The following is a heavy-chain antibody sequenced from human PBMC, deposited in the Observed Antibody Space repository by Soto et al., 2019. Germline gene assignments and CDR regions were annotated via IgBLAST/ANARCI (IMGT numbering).Heavy chain of an antibody. J-gene: IGHJ5*02. CDR3: ARAITMVRGVHRLFDP. CDR1: GGSVSSGSYY. CDR2: IYYSGST. V-gene: IGHV4-61*01. Sequence: SETLSLTGTVSGGSVSSGSYYWSWIRQPPGKGLEWIGYIYYSGSTNYNPSLKSRVTISVDTSKNQFSLKLSSVTAAGTAVYYCARAITMVRGVHRLFDPCGQGTLVTLCS. D-gene: IGHD3-10*01.